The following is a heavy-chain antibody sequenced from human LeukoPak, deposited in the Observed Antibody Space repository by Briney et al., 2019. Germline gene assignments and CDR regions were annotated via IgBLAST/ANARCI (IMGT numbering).Heavy chain of an antibody. CDR1: GFAFRNYG. CDR2: IRDDGSIK. D-gene: IGHD1-1*01. CDR3: AKDLGTRSVHDALDI. V-gene: IGHV3-30*02. Sequence: PGGPLRLSCAASGFAFRNYGVHWVRQAPGKGLEWVTFIRDDGSIKSYADSVKGRFTISRDNSKNTMYLQMDSLRAEDTAIYYCAKDLGTRSVHDALDIWGQGTMVTVSS. J-gene: IGHJ3*02.